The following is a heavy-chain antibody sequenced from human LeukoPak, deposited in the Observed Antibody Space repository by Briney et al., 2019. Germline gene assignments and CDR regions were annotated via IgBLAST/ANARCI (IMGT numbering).Heavy chain of an antibody. D-gene: IGHD2-15*01. V-gene: IGHV3-30-3*01. CDR2: ISYDGSNK. J-gene: IGHJ2*01. Sequence: GSLRLSCAASGFTFSSYAMHWVRQAPGKGLEWVAVISYDGSNKYYADSVKGRFTISRDNSKNTLYLQMNSLRAEDTAVYYCATTHFPASDIRRGYFDLWGRGTLVTVSS. CDR3: ATTHFPASDIRRGYFDL. CDR1: GFTFSSYA.